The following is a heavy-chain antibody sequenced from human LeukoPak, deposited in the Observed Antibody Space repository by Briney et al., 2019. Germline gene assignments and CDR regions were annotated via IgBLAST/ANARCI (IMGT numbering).Heavy chain of an antibody. CDR2: INTISGGT. Sequence: GASVNVSCKASGYTFTGYYMHWVRQAPGQGLEWIGWINTISGGTNYAQKFQGRVTMTRDTSTSTAYMELSGLRLDDTAVYYCARGAVRFGDYWGQGTLVTVSA. CDR3: ARGAVRFGDY. CDR1: GYTFTGYY. D-gene: IGHD3-16*01. J-gene: IGHJ4*02. V-gene: IGHV1-2*02.